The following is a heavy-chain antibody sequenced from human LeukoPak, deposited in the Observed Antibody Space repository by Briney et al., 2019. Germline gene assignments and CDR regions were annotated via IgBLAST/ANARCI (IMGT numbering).Heavy chain of an antibody. CDR1: GFTFSTYV. CDR3: ARDSYSSSQKPEFQH. V-gene: IGHV3-23*01. Sequence: PGGSLRLSCAASGFTFSTYVMSWVRQAPTKGLEWVSGISVSGGSTYYADSVKGRFTISRDNSKNTLYLQMNSLRAEDTALYYCARDSYSSSQKPEFQHWGQGTLVTVSS. CDR2: ISVSGGST. D-gene: IGHD6-13*01. J-gene: IGHJ1*01.